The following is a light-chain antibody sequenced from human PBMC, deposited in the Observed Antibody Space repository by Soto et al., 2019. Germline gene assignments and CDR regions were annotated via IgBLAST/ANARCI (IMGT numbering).Light chain of an antibody. CDR2: DAS. V-gene: IGKV1D-13*01. CDR1: QGISSA. J-gene: IGKJ5*01. Sequence: GDRVTITFRTSQGISSALAWYRQKPGKAPNLLIYDASNLESGVPSRFSGSGSGTDFTLTISSLQPEDFETYYCQQLHNYPITFGQGTRLEIK. CDR3: QQLHNYPIT.